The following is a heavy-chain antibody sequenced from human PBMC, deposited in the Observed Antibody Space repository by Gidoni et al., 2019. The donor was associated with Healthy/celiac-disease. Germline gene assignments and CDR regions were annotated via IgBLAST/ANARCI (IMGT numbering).Heavy chain of an antibody. J-gene: IGHJ6*02. CDR1: GCTFSSYG. CDR3: ARDGHSATSHGMDV. V-gene: IGHV3-33*01. D-gene: IGHD6-25*01. CDR2: MWYCGSNK. Sequence: QVQLVEPGGGVLQPGRSLRLPCAASGCTFSSYGIHWVLQAPGKGREWVAFMWYCGSNKYYADSLQGRFTISRDNSKNTLYLQMNSLRAEDTAVYYCARDGHSATSHGMDVWGQGTTVTVSS.